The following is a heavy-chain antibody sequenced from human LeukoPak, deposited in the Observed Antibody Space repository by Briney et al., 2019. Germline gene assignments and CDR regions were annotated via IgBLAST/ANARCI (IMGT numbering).Heavy chain of an antibody. CDR1: GFAVSTNY. CDR3: ARDQRSESYYPWGWFDP. D-gene: IGHD1-26*01. CDR2: IYSDGST. Sequence: PGGSLRLSCAASGFAVSTNYLSWVRQAPGKGLEWVSVIYSDGSTYYTDSVKGRCTISRDNSKNTLYLQMNSLRPEDTAVYYCARDQRSESYYPWGWFDPWGQGTLVTVSS. J-gene: IGHJ5*02. V-gene: IGHV3-53*05.